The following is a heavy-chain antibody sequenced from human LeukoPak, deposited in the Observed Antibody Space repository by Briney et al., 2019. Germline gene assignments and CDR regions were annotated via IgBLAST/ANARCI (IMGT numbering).Heavy chain of an antibody. D-gene: IGHD3-22*01. CDR2: IKSKTDGGTT. Sequence: GGSLRLSCAASGFTFRTYAMGWVRQAPGKGLEWVGRIKSKTDGGTTDYAAPVKGRFTISRDDSKNTLYLQMNSLKTEDTAVYYCTTNPYDRTGYHIWGQGTMVTVSS. CDR3: TTNPYDRTGYHI. CDR1: GFTFRTYA. J-gene: IGHJ3*02. V-gene: IGHV3-15*01.